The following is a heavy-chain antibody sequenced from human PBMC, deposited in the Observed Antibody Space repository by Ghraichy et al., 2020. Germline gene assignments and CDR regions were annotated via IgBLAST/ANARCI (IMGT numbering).Heavy chain of an antibody. J-gene: IGHJ4*02. CDR2: FDPEDGET. CDR3: ASSSGYFNYFDY. D-gene: IGHD3-22*01. Sequence: ASVKVSCKVSGYTLTELSMHWVRQAPGKGLEWMGGFDPEDGETIYAQKFQGRVTMTEDTSTDTAYMELSSLRSEDTAVYYCASSSGYFNYFDYWGQGTLVTVSS. V-gene: IGHV1-24*01. CDR1: GYTLTELS.